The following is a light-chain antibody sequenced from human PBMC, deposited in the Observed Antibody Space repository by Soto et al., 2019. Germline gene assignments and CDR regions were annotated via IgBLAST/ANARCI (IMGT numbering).Light chain of an antibody. CDR1: SCHIGAGYD. Sequence: QFVLTQPPSVSGAPGQRVTISCTASSCHIGAGYDVHWYQQLPGTVPKLLIYGNSNRPSGVPDRFSGSKSGTSASLAITGLQAEDEADYYCQSYDSSLSGWVFGGGTKLTAL. CDR2: GNS. V-gene: IGLV1-40*01. CDR3: QSYDSSLSGWV. J-gene: IGLJ3*02.